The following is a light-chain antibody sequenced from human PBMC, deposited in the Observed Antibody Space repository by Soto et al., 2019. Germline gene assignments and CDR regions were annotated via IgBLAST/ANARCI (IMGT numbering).Light chain of an antibody. CDR2: AVS. CDR3: GSFSSTRIWL. CDR1: SSDIGSYNH. V-gene: IGLV2-14*03. J-gene: IGLJ3*02. Sequence: QSVLTQPASVSGSPGQSITISCSGTSSDIGSYNHVAWYQQFPGKSPKLMIYAVSDRPSGVSDRFSGSKSGITASLTISGLQIEDEADYFCGSFSSTRIWLFGGGTKVTVL.